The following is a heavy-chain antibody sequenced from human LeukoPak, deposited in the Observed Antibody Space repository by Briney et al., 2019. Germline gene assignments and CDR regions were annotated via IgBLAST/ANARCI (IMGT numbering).Heavy chain of an antibody. J-gene: IGHJ4*02. CDR2: ISSSGSTI. Sequence: PGGSLRLSCAASGFTFSSYSMNWVRQAPGKGLEWVSYISSSGSTIYYADSVKGRFTISRDNAKNSLYLQMNSLRAEDAAVYYCARDGYTLGYNDYWGQGTLVTVSS. V-gene: IGHV3-48*04. CDR3: ARDGYTLGYNDY. D-gene: IGHD5-24*01. CDR1: GFTFSSYS.